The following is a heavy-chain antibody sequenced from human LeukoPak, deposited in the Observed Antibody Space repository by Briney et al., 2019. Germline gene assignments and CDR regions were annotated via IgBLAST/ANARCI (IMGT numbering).Heavy chain of an antibody. CDR2: ISGSGGST. V-gene: IGHV3-23*01. Sequence: GGSLRLSCAASRFTFSSYAMSWVRQAPGKGLEWVSGISGSGGSTDYADSVKGRFTISRDNSKNTLYLQMNSLRVEDTALYYCARDPINIATAANGFDYWGQGTLVTVSS. CDR1: RFTFSSYA. CDR3: ARDPINIATAANGFDY. D-gene: IGHD6-13*01. J-gene: IGHJ4*02.